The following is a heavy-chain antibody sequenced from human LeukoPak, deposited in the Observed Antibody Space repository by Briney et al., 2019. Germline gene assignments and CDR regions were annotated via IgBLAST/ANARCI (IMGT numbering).Heavy chain of an antibody. CDR2: IYTSGST. CDR3: ARHRFDDGSGSYYPTQGTYNWFDP. Sequence: SQTLSLTCTVSGNSISSGSHYWNWIRQPAGKGLEWIGRIYTSGSTNYNPSLKSRVTISVDTSKNQFSLKLSSVTVADTAVYYCARHRFDDGSGSYYPTQGTYNWFDPWGQGTLVTVSS. D-gene: IGHD3-10*01. V-gene: IGHV4-61*02. CDR1: GNSISSGSHY. J-gene: IGHJ5*02.